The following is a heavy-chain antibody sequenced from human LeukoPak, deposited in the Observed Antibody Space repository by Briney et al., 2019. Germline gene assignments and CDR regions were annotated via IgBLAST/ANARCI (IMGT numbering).Heavy chain of an antibody. J-gene: IGHJ4*02. CDR1: GFTFSSNG. V-gene: IGHV3-23*01. CDR3: VKAPSPVY. Sequence: GGSLRLSCAASGFTFSSNGMSWVRQAPVKRLEWVSTVRSTGDSTYYADSVKGRFTISRDNSKNTLHLQMNSLRAEDTAVYYCVKAPSPVYWGQGTLVTVSS. CDR2: VRSTGDST.